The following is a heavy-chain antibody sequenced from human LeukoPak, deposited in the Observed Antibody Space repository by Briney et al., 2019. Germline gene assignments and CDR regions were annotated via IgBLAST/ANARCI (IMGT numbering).Heavy chain of an antibody. Sequence: GGSLRLSCAASGGSFDSDGMSWVRQVPGKGLEWVSGINWNGGSTGYADSVKGRFTISRDKATNSLYLQMNSLRVTDTALYYCAAGDRNGWYFDYWGQGTLVTVSS. D-gene: IGHD6-19*01. CDR1: GGSFDSDG. CDR3: AAGDRNGWYFDY. V-gene: IGHV3-20*04. J-gene: IGHJ4*02. CDR2: INWNGGST.